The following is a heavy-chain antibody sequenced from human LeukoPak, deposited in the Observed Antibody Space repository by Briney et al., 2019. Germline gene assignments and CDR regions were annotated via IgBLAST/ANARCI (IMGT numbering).Heavy chain of an antibody. J-gene: IGHJ4*02. V-gene: IGHV4-59*11. CDR2: IYYSGST. CDR3: ARSSSIAAPIDY. D-gene: IGHD6-6*01. Sequence: SETLSLTCTVSGASITRRYWSWLRQPPGKGLEWIGYIYYSGSTNYNPSLKSRVTISVDTSKNQFSLKLSSVTAADTAVYYCARSSSIAAPIDYWGQGTLVTVSS. CDR1: GASITRRY.